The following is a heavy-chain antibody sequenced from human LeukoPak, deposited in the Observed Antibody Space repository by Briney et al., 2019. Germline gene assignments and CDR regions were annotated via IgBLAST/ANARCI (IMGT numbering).Heavy chain of an antibody. J-gene: IGHJ4*02. Sequence: SQTLSLTCAISGDSVSSNSAAWVWLRQSPSRGLECLGRTYYRSKWYNDYAVSVKSRITINPDTSKNQFSLQLNSVTPEDTAVYYCARALRYSSGWALDYWGQGTLVTVSS. CDR2: TYYRSKWYN. D-gene: IGHD6-19*01. V-gene: IGHV6-1*01. CDR1: GDSVSSNSAA. CDR3: ARALRYSSGWALDY.